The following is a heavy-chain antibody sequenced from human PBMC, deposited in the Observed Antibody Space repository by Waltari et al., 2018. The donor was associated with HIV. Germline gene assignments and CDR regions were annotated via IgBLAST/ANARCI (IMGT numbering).Heavy chain of an antibody. CDR3: AGGSAWLVNVPEI. CDR2: INVGTIFS. Sequence: QVQLVQSGAEVKKPGASVKVSCRASGINFNADAVHWVRQAPGQGLEWLGSINVGTIFSRYSQMFQGRLTFTRDTSETTIFMELRSLKSEDTAVYFCAGGSAWLVNVPEIWGQGTLVTVSS. J-gene: IGHJ4*02. V-gene: IGHV1-3*01. CDR1: GINFNADA. D-gene: IGHD5-12*01.